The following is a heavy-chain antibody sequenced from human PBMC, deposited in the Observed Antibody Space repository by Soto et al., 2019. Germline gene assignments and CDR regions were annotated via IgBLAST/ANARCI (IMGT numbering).Heavy chain of an antibody. Sequence: QVQLVESGGGLVKPGGSLRLSCAASGFTFSNYYMSWIRQAPGKGLEWVSYISGGGTTIYYADSVKGRFTISRDNAKNTLYLQMSIVRAEDTAVYYCARDRRSSSWFKYFQHWGQGTLVTVSS. CDR1: GFTFSNYY. CDR3: ARDRRSSSWFKYFQH. V-gene: IGHV3-11*01. D-gene: IGHD6-13*01. CDR2: ISGGGTTI. J-gene: IGHJ1*01.